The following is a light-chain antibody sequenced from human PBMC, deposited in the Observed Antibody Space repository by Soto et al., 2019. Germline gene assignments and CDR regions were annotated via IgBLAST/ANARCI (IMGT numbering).Light chain of an antibody. CDR3: CSYTSGTSV. Sequence: QSVLTQHASVSGSPGQSITISCTGTSTDVTGRNYVSWYQQHPGKAPKVIIYEVTNRPSGISNRFSGSKSGNTASLTISGLQAEDEADYHCCSYTSGTSVFGTGTKVTVL. CDR2: EVT. V-gene: IGLV2-14*01. J-gene: IGLJ1*01. CDR1: STDVTGRNY.